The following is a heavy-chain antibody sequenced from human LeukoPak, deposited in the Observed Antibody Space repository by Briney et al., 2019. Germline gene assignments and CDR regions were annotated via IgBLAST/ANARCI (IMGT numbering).Heavy chain of an antibody. Sequence: GGSLRLSCAASGFTFSTYGMHWVRQAPGKGLEWVAFIRYDGGDKYYADSVKGRFTISRDNSKNTLYLQMNSLRAEDTAVYYCARDPRGGEPDYWGQGTLVTVSS. D-gene: IGHD3-16*01. CDR2: IRYDGGDK. CDR1: GFTFSTYG. J-gene: IGHJ4*02. CDR3: ARDPRGGEPDY. V-gene: IGHV3-30*02.